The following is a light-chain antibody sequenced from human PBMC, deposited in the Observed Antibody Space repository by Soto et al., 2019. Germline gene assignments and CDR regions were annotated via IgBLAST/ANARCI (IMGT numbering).Light chain of an antibody. J-gene: IGKJ1*01. CDR2: GAS. V-gene: IGKV3-20*01. CDR3: QQYGSSPRT. CDR1: QSVGSIY. Sequence: DIVLTQSPGTLSLSPGERATLSCRASQSVGSIYLAWYQQKPGQAPRLLIHGASNRASGIPDRFSGSGSGTDFTLTISRLEPEDFAMYYCQQYGSSPRTFGQGTKVEI.